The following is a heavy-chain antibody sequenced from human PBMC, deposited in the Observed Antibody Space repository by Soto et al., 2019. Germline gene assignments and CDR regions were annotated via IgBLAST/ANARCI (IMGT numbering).Heavy chain of an antibody. Sequence: ASVKVSCKASGYSFARYYMHWVRQAPGQGLEWMGVINPGGSISSYAQKFQGRVTMTRDTSTATVYMDLSSLRSEDTAVYYCARDSYGDYYFDYWGQGTLVTVSS. CDR1: GYSFARYY. V-gene: IGHV1-46*01. CDR2: INPGGSIS. D-gene: IGHD4-17*01. J-gene: IGHJ4*02. CDR3: ARDSYGDYYFDY.